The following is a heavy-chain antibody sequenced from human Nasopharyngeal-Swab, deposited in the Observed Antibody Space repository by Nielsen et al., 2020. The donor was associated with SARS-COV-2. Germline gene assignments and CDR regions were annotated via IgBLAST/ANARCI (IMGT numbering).Heavy chain of an antibody. D-gene: IGHD3-3*01. V-gene: IGHV1-46*01. J-gene: IGHJ6*02. CDR3: ARDRGNYDFWSGYYSDYYYYVMDV. CDR2: INPSGGST. Sequence: ASVKVSCKASGYTFTSYYMHWVRQAPGQGLEWMGIINPSGGSTSYAQKFQGRVTMTRDTSTSTVYMELSSLRSEDTAVYYCARDRGNYDFWSGYYSDYYYYVMDVWGQGTTVTVSS. CDR1: GYTFTSYY.